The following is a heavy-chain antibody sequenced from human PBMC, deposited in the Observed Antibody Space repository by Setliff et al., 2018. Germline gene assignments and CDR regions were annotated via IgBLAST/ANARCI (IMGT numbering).Heavy chain of an antibody. CDR3: VPGIATAGKVS. Sequence: GGSLRLSCAASGFTFSSYAMHWVRQAPGKGLEWVAVISYDGSNKYYVDSVKGRFTISRDNAKNSLYLQMNSLRAEDTAVYYCVPGIATAGKVSWGQGTLVTVSS. D-gene: IGHD6-13*01. V-gene: IGHV3-30*07. CDR2: ISYDGSNK. CDR1: GFTFSSYA. J-gene: IGHJ5*02.